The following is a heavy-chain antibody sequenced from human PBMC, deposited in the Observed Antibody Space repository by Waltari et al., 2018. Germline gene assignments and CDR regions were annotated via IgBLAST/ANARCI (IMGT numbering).Heavy chain of an antibody. V-gene: IGHV1-69*08. Sequence: QVQMVQSGAEVKKPGSSVKVSCQTSGGTLSDYTINWVRQAPGQGLEWMGRIIPIFGKANYAQKFQGRVTFTADKSTHTAYMEVSGLTSEDTALYDCARDDATTGHLDSWGQGTPVTISS. CDR3: ARDDATTGHLDS. CDR2: IIPIFGKA. CDR1: GGTLSDYT. J-gene: IGHJ4*02. D-gene: IGHD1-1*01.